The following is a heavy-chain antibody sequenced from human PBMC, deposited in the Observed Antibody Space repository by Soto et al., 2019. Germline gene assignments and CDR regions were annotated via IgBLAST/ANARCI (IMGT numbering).Heavy chain of an antibody. CDR2: IISGGTRV. CDR3: ARERTSKGGMDV. CDR1: GFTFSNDW. Sequence: PGGSLRLSCAASGFTFSNDWMNWVRQGPGRGLEWVSRIISGGTRVTYADSVKGRFTIARDNAKNTLYLEMHSLTAEDTAVYYCARERTSKGGMDVWGQGXTVTVSS. V-gene: IGHV3-74*01. J-gene: IGHJ6*02.